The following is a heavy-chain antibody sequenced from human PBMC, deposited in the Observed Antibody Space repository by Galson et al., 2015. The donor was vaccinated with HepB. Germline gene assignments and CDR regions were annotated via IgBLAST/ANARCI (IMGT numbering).Heavy chain of an antibody. CDR3: ARGGYCSGGSCWYYYMDV. CDR1: GYTFTSYG. D-gene: IGHD2-15*01. CDR2: ISAYTGNT. J-gene: IGHJ6*03. Sequence: SVKVSCKASGYTFTSYGISWVRQAPGQGLEWMGWISAYTGNTNYAQKLQGRVTMTTDTSTSTAYMELRSLRSDDTAVYYCARGGYCSGGSCWYYYMDVWGKGTTVTVSS. V-gene: IGHV1-18*01.